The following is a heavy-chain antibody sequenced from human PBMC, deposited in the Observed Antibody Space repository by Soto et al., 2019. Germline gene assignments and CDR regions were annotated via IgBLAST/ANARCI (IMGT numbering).Heavy chain of an antibody. CDR2: IKQDGSEK. V-gene: IGHV3-7*01. Sequence: PGGSLRLSCAASGFTFSSYWMSWVRQAPGKGLEWVANIKQDGSEKYYVDSVKGRFTISRDNAKNSLYLQMNSLRAEDTAVYYCARDHGYSGYSIANYYYYGMDVWGQGTTVTVSS. J-gene: IGHJ6*02. CDR3: ARDHGYSGYSIANYYYYGMDV. CDR1: GFTFSSYW. D-gene: IGHD5-12*01.